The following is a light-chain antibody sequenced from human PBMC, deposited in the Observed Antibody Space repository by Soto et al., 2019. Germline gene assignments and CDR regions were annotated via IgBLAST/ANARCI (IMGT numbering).Light chain of an antibody. J-gene: IGLJ1*01. CDR1: SSDVGGYNY. CDR3: CSYTTSNTRQIV. Sequence: QSVLTQPASVSGSPGQSITISCTGISSDVGGYNYVSWYQHHPGKAPKLMIYDVSNRPSGVSNRFSGSKSGNTASLTISGLQPEDEADYYCCSYTTSNTRQIVFGTGTQLTVL. CDR2: DVS. V-gene: IGLV2-14*03.